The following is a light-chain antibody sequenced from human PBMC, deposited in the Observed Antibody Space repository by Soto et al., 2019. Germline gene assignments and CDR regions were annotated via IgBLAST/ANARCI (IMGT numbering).Light chain of an antibody. J-gene: IGLJ3*02. CDR1: SSNIGSNY. Sequence: QSVLTQPPSASGTPGQRVTLSCSGSSSNIGSNYVYWYQQLPGTAPKLLIYSNNQRPSAVPDRFSGSKSGTSASLAIGGLRSEDEADYYCAAWDDSLSVCVFGGGTKLTVL. CDR2: SNN. CDR3: AAWDDSLSVCV. V-gene: IGLV1-47*02.